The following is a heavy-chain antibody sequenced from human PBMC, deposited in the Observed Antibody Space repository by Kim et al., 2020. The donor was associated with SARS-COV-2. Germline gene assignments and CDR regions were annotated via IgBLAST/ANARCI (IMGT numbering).Heavy chain of an antibody. CDR3: AKDVVFQAYSSGSFLTH. Sequence: GGSLRLSCAGSGFTFSDYVLTWVRQAPGKGLEWVASISGRNDATFYAESVRGRFTISRDNSRSTVFLQVNSLRVDDTAVYFCAKDVVFQAYSSGSFLTHWGQGTLVTVAP. CDR2: ISGRNDAT. V-gene: IGHV3-23*01. J-gene: IGHJ4*02. CDR1: GFTFSDYV. D-gene: IGHD3-10*01.